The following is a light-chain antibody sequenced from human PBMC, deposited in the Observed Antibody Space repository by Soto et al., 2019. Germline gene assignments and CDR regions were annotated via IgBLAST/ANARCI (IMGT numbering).Light chain of an antibody. CDR3: QSYDSSNHVV. CDR1: SGSIASNY. Sequence: LVLTQPHSVSESPGKTVTISCTRSSGSIASNYVQWYQQRPGSAPTTVIYEDNQRPSGVPDRFSGSIDSSSNSASLTISGLKTEDEADYYCQSYDSSNHVVFGGGTKLTVL. V-gene: IGLV6-57*04. CDR2: EDN. J-gene: IGLJ2*01.